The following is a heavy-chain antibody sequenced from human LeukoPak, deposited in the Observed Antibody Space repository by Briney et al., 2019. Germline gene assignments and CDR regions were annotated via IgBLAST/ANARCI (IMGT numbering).Heavy chain of an antibody. CDR3: ARNYVHWYFDL. J-gene: IGHJ2*01. CDR2: IYYSGST. CDR1: GGSISSSSYY. V-gene: IGHV4-39*01. Sequence: SETLSLTRTVSGGSISSSSYYWGWIRQPPGKGLEWIGSIYYSGSTYYNPSLKSRVTISVDTSKNQFSLKLSSVTAADTAVYYCARNYVHWYFDLWGRGTLVTVSS. D-gene: IGHD3-10*02.